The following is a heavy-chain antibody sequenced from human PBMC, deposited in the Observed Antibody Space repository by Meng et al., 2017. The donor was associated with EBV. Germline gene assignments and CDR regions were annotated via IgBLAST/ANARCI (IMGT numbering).Heavy chain of an antibody. CDR3: GGGLYYFDY. D-gene: IGHD3-16*01. J-gene: IGHJ4*02. V-gene: IGHV1-18*01. CDR1: GYSINSDG. CDR2: SSTYNGNS. Sequence: QVRLEESGAEVKKPSQSVKVSCTASGYSINSDGICWMRIAPRPGHGLVWWSSTYNGNSNYAQPLHRRVITTSMTTTRTDYMVMRSLGTDAAAVDYYGGGLYYFDYWGQGTLVTVSS.